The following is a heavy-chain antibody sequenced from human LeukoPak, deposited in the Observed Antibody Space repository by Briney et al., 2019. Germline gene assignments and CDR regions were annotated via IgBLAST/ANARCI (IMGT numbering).Heavy chain of an antibody. V-gene: IGHV3-21*04. CDR2: ISSSSSYI. CDR3: AKDTGARVAYYFDY. Sequence: GGSLRLSCAASGFTFSSYSMNWVRQAPGKGLEWVSSISSSSSYIYYADSVKGRFTISRDNAKNSLYLQMNSLRAEDTAVYYCAKDTGARVAYYFDYWGQGTQVTVSS. J-gene: IGHJ4*02. CDR1: GFTFSSYS. D-gene: IGHD7-27*01.